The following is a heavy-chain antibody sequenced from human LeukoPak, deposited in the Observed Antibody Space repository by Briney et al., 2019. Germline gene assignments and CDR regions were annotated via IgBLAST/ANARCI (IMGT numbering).Heavy chain of an antibody. CDR1: RGTFSSYA. CDR2: INPNSGGT. CDR3: ARGGAQNNWKTFDY. V-gene: IGHV1-2*02. J-gene: IGHJ4*02. Sequence: ASVKVSCKASRGTFSSYAISWVRQAPGQGLEWMGWINPNSGGTNYAQKFQGRVTMTRDTSISTAYMELSRLRSDDTAVYYCARGGAQNNWKTFDYWGQGTLVTVSS. D-gene: IGHD1-20*01.